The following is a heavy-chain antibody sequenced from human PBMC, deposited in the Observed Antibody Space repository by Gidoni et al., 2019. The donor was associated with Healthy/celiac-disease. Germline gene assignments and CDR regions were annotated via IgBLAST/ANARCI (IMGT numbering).Heavy chain of an antibody. CDR1: GFTFSSYG. CDR3: AREGIVVVTDDAFDI. D-gene: IGHD3-22*01. CDR2: IWYDGSNK. Sequence: QVQLVASGGGVVQPGRSLRLSCAASGFTFSSYGMHWVRQAPGKGLEWVAVIWYDGSNKYYADSVKGLFTISRDNSKNTLYLQMNSLRAEDTAVYYCAREGIVVVTDDAFDIWGQGTMVTVSS. V-gene: IGHV3-33*01. J-gene: IGHJ3*02.